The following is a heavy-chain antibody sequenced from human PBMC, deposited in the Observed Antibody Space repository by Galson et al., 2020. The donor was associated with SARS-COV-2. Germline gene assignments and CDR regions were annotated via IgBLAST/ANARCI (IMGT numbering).Heavy chain of an antibody. CDR1: GYTFNSYG. V-gene: IGHV1-18*04. Sequence: ASVKVSCKASGYTFNSYGISWVRQAPGQGLEWMGWISAYNGNTNYAQNFQGRVTMTTDTSTSTAYMELRSLRSDDTAVYYCARDQVTTVTTGYYYYYYGMDGWGQGTTVTVS. CDR3: ARDQVTTVTTGYYYYYYGMDG. CDR2: ISAYNGNT. J-gene: IGHJ6*02. D-gene: IGHD4-17*01.